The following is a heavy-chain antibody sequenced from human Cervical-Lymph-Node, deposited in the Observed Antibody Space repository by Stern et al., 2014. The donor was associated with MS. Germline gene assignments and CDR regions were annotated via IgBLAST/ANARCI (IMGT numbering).Heavy chain of an antibody. J-gene: IGHJ3*01. V-gene: IGHV1-46*03. Sequence: QSGAEVKTPGASVTVSCRTSGYTFIDYYIHWVRQAPGQGLEWMGIINLSDGATTYAQKFQGRVTMTRDTSTNTAYMQLGSLTSEDTAVFFCAREGADNDAFDVCGQGTMVTVSS. CDR1: GYTFIDYY. D-gene: IGHD1-26*01. CDR3: AREGADNDAFDV. CDR2: INLSDGAT.